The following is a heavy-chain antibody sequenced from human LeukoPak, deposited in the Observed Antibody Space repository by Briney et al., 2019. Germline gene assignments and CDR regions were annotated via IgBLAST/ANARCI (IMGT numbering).Heavy chain of an antibody. CDR1: GDSISSSY. Sequence: SETLSLTCTVSGDSISSSYWSWIRQPPGKRLEWVGYVHYTGKTNYNPSLNNRATISVDMSKNQFSLTLTSVTLADTAVCYCARGYYDRSGSSNPFDSWGQGTLVTVSA. CDR3: ARGYYDRSGSSNPFDS. V-gene: IGHV4-59*01. CDR2: VHYTGKT. J-gene: IGHJ4*02. D-gene: IGHD3-22*01.